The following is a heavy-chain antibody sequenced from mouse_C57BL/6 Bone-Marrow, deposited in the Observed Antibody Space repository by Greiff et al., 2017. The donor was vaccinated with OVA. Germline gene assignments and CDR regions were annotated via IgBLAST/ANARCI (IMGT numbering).Heavy chain of an antibody. D-gene: IGHD2-4*01. J-gene: IGHJ3*01. CDR1: GYTFTDYN. CDR2: INSNNGGT. V-gene: IGHV1-18*01. Sequence: EVQLQQSGPELAKPGASVKIPCKASGYTFTDYNMDWVKQSHGKSLEWIGDINSNNGGTIYNQKFKGKDTLTVDKSSSTAYMELRSLTSEDTAVYYCARGGYYDYDGGAWFAYWGQGTLVTVSA. CDR3: ARGGYYDYDGGAWFAY.